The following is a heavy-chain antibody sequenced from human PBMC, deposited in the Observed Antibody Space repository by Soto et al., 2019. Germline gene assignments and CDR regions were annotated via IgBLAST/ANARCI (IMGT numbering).Heavy chain of an antibody. D-gene: IGHD6-19*01. CDR2: ISWDGGST. Sequence: GGSLRLSCAASGFTFDDYAMHWVRQAPGKGLEWVSLISWDGGSTYYADSVKGRFTISRDNSKNSLYLQMNSLRAEDTALYYCAKDMAGRYSSGCPDYWGQGTLVTVSS. V-gene: IGHV3-43D*04. CDR1: GFTFDDYA. CDR3: AKDMAGRYSSGCPDY. J-gene: IGHJ4*02.